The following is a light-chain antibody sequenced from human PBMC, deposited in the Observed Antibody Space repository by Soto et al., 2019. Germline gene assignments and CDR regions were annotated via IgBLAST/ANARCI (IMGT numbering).Light chain of an antibody. J-gene: IGLJ7*01. Sequence: QSALTQPASVSGSPGQSITISCTGTSSDVGSYNLVSWYQQHTGKAPKLMIYEGSKRPSGVSNRFSGSKSGNTASLTISGLQAEDEADYYCCSYAGSSVWVFGGGTQLTVL. CDR1: SSDVGSYNL. V-gene: IGLV2-23*01. CDR3: CSYAGSSVWV. CDR2: EGS.